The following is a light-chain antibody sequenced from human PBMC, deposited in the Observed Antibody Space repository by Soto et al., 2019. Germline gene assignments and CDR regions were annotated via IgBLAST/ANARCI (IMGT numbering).Light chain of an antibody. V-gene: IGLV1-40*01. CDR1: SSNIGAGYV. J-gene: IGLJ2*01. Sequence: QSVLTQPPSVSGAPGQRVTISCTGSSSNIGAGYVVHWYQQLPGTAPKLLIYDSINRPSGVPDRFSGSKSGTSASLAITGVQAEDEADYYCQSYDSSLSAVVFGGGTKVTVL. CDR2: DSI. CDR3: QSYDSSLSAVV.